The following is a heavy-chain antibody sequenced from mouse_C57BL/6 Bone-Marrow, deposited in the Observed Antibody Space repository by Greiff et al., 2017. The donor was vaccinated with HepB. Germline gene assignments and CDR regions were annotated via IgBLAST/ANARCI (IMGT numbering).Heavy chain of an antibody. J-gene: IGHJ4*01. CDR3: AREGDYDDAMDY. V-gene: IGHV5-16*01. Sequence: EVKLMESEGGLVQPGSSMKLSCTASGFTFSDYYMAWVRQVPEKGLEWVANINYDGSSTYYLDSLKSRFIISRDNAKNILYLQMSSLKSEDTATYYCAREGDYDDAMDYWGQGTSVTVSS. CDR2: INYDGSST. CDR1: GFTFSDYY. D-gene: IGHD2-4*01.